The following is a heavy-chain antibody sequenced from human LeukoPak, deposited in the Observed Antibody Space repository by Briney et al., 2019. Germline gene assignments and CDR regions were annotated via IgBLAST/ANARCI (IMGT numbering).Heavy chain of an antibody. J-gene: IGHJ4*02. CDR2: IEPDGSEK. V-gene: IGHV3-7*04. Sequence: GGCLRLSCAASGLTFSGYWMNWVRPAPGKGLEWVASIEPDGSEKYYVDSVKGRFTISRDNAKKSLYLQMTNLRDEDTAVYYCARGSGDYSGQGTLVTVSS. CDR3: ARGSGDY. CDR1: GLTFSGYW.